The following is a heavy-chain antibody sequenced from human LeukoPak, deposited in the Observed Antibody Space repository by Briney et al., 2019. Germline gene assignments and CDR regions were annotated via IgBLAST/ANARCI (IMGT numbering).Heavy chain of an antibody. Sequence: PSETLFLTCTVSGGSISSHYWSWIRQPPGKGLEWIGYIYYSGSTNYNPSLKSRVAISVDTSKNQFSLKLSSVTAADTAVYYCLFRNYYYGMDVWGQGTTVTVSS. J-gene: IGHJ6*02. V-gene: IGHV4-59*11. CDR2: IYYSGST. CDR1: GGSISSHY. CDR3: LFRNYYYGMDV. D-gene: IGHD2-21*01.